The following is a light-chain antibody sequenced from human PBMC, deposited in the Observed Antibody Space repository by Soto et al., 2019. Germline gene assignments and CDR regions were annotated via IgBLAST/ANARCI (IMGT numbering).Light chain of an antibody. CDR1: QPISNY. CDR2: SAS. CDR3: LQLNRYPLT. V-gene: IGKV1-9*01. Sequence: DIRLTQSQAFLSACLGDIVTITCRASQPISNYLAWYQQKPGKAPELLIYSASTLQSGVPSRFSGSGSWTEFSLTIRALQPEDFATYYCLQLNRYPLTFGGGTKVDI. J-gene: IGKJ4*01.